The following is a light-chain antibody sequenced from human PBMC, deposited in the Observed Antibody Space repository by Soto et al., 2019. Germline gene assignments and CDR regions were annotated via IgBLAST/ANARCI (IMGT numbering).Light chain of an antibody. CDR1: SSDVGRHTY. J-gene: IGLJ1*01. CDR3: TSYTSTSTPYV. V-gene: IGLV2-14*01. Sequence: QSVLTQPASVSGSPGQSITISCAGTSSDVGRHTYVSWYQQHPGKAPKLIIYDVYNRPSGVSNRFSGSKSGNTASLTISGLQAEDEADYYCTSYTSTSTPYVFGGGTKVTVL. CDR2: DVY.